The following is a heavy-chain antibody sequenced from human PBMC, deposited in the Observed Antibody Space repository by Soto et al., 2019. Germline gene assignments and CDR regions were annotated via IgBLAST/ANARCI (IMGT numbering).Heavy chain of an antibody. J-gene: IGHJ4*02. V-gene: IGHV4-39*01. CDR3: ARQSYSSGYMFDY. Sequence: PSETLSLTCTVFGGSIRSNYYWGWVRQPPGRGPGWLXXLXXTXXXXXDXXLKSRVTISFDTSMNQFSLKLSSMTAADTAIYYCARQSYSSGYMFDYWGRGTLVTVSS. D-gene: IGHD5-18*01. CDR2: LXXTXXX. CDR1: GGSIRSNYY.